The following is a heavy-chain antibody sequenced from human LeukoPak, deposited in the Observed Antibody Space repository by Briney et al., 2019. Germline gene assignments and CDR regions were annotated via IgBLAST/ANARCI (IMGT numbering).Heavy chain of an antibody. J-gene: IGHJ4*02. D-gene: IGHD2-21*02. Sequence: GGSLRLSCAASGFTVSSNYMSWVRQAPGKGLEWVSIIYSGGSTYYADSVKGRFTVSRDNAKNSLYLQMNSLRAEDTAVYYCAREEGTDCGGDCYSGYWGQGTLVTVSS. CDR1: GFTVSSNY. CDR3: AREEGTDCGGDCYSGY. CDR2: IYSGGST. V-gene: IGHV3-66*01.